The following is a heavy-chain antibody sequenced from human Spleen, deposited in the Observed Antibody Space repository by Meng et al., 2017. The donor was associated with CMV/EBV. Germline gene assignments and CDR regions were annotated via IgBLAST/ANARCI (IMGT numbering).Heavy chain of an antibody. Sequence: SLKISCAASGFTFDDYAMHWVRQAPGKGLEWVSGISWNSGGIRYADSVKGRFTISRDNAKNSLYLQMNSLRSEDTALYYCAKGRKDDNNWDAFDIWGQGTMVTVSS. CDR1: GFTFDDYA. J-gene: IGHJ3*02. CDR3: AKGRKDDNNWDAFDI. D-gene: IGHD5-24*01. V-gene: IGHV3-9*01. CDR2: ISWNSGGI.